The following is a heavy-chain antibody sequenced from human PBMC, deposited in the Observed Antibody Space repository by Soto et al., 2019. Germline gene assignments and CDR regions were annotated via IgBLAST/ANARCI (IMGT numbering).Heavy chain of an antibody. Sequence: QVQLVQSGAEVKKPGSSVKVSCKASGGTFSSYTISWVRQAPGQGLEWMGRIIPILGIANYAQKFQGRVTITEAKSTSTAYMELSSLSSEETAVYYCASQYYGTPFYGMDVWGQGTTVTVS. J-gene: IGHJ6*02. V-gene: IGHV1-69*02. D-gene: IGHD3-3*01. CDR1: GGTFSSYT. CDR2: IIPILGIA. CDR3: ASQYYGTPFYGMDV.